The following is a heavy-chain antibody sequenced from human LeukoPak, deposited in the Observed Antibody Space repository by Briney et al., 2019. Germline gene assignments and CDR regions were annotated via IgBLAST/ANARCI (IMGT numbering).Heavy chain of an antibody. D-gene: IGHD5-12*01. Sequence: PGGSLGLSCAASGFTYSSYGMHWVRQAPGKGLEWVAVIWYDGSNKYYADSVKGRFTISRDNSKNTLYLQMNSLRAEDTAVYYCAGDRYLVATILYNWFDPWGQGTLVTVSS. CDR2: IWYDGSNK. CDR3: AGDRYLVATILYNWFDP. J-gene: IGHJ5*02. CDR1: GFTYSSYG. V-gene: IGHV3-33*01.